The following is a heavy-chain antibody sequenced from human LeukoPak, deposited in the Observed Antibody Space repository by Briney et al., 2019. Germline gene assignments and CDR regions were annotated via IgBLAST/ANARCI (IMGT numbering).Heavy chain of an antibody. CDR3: ARWFPSGFFDC. D-gene: IGHD3-22*01. V-gene: IGHV3-66*01. CDR1: GFTVSSNY. Sequence: PGGSLRLSCAASGFTVSSNYMSWVRQAPGKGLEWVSVIYSGGSTYYADSVKGRFTISRDNSKNTLYLQMNSLRAEDTAVYYCARWFPSGFFDCWGQGTLVTVSS. J-gene: IGHJ4*02. CDR2: IYSGGST.